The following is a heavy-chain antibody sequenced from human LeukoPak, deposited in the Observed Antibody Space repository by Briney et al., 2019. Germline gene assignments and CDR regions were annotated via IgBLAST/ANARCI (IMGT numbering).Heavy chain of an antibody. CDR3: ARAPYSSSSEVLDY. V-gene: IGHV3-33*01. CDR1: GFTFSSYG. Sequence: GGSLRLSCAASGFTFSSYGMHWVRQAPGKGLEWVAVIWYDGSNKYYADSVKGRFTISRDNSKNTLYLQMNSLRAEDTAVCYCARAPYSSSSEVLDYWGQGTLVTVSS. J-gene: IGHJ4*02. CDR2: IWYDGSNK. D-gene: IGHD6-6*01.